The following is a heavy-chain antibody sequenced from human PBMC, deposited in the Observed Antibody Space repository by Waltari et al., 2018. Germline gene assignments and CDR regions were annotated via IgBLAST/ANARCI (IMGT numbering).Heavy chain of an antibody. D-gene: IGHD2-2*01. CDR3: VGCSSTGPYYYYMGV. J-gene: IGHJ6*03. CDR2: IYYSGST. V-gene: IGHV4-30-4*08. Sequence: QVQLQESGPGLVKPSQTLSLTCTVSGGSISSGDYYWSWIRQPPGKGLEWIGYIYYSGSTYYNPSLKSRVTISVDTSKNQFSLKLSSVTAADTAVYYCVGCSSTGPYYYYMGVWGKGTTVTISS. CDR1: GGSISSGDYY.